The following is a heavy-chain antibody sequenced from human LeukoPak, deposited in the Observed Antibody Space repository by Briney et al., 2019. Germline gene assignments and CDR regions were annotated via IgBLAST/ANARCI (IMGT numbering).Heavy chain of an antibody. V-gene: IGHV4-4*09. CDR3: AQTTGWPGSDY. Sequence: SETLSLICTTSGVSISRFYWSWVRQPPGKGLEWIGNIYNGVPTFFNPSLKSRVTISVDTPKRQFSLQLASVTAADTAVYYCAQTTGWPGSDYWGQGILVTVSS. D-gene: IGHD6-19*01. CDR2: IYNGVPT. CDR1: GVSISRFY. J-gene: IGHJ4*02.